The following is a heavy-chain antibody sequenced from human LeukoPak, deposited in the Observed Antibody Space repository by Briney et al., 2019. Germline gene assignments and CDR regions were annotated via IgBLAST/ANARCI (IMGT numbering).Heavy chain of an antibody. CDR3: ARDYSAVPATVY. V-gene: IGHV4-38-2*02. Sequence: SETLSLTCTVSGYSISSGYYWGWIRQPPGKRLEWIGSFYHSKATYYNPSLKSPVSISVDTSTNPFSLRLTSATAADTAVYYCARDYSAVPATVYWGQGTLVTVSS. D-gene: IGHD6-19*01. CDR2: FYHSKAT. CDR1: GYSISSGYY. J-gene: IGHJ4*02.